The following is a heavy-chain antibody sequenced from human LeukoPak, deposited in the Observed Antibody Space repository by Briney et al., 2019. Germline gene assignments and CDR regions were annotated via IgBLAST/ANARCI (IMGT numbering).Heavy chain of an antibody. CDR1: GYSISSGYY. V-gene: IGHV4-38-2*02. J-gene: IGHJ4*02. CDR3: ARAESDQQQLVSYYFDY. D-gene: IGHD6-13*01. Sequence: SETLSLTCTVSGYSISSGYYWGWIRQPPGKGLEWIGYIYHSGSTYYNPSLKSRVTISVDRSKNQFSLKLSSVTAADTAVYYCARAESDQQQLVSYYFDYWGQGTLVTVSS. CDR2: IYHSGST.